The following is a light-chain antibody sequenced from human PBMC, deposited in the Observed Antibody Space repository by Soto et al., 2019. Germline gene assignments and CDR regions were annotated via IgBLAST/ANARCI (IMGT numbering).Light chain of an antibody. CDR1: QGISTY. J-gene: IGKJ4*01. Sequence: DIQMTQSPSSLSASVGDRATITCRASQGISTYLAWYQQKPGKVPKLLIYAASTLQSGVPSRFSGSGSGTDFTLTISSLQPEDVATYYCQKYNSVPLTFGGGTKVEIK. V-gene: IGKV1-27*01. CDR2: AAS. CDR3: QKYNSVPLT.